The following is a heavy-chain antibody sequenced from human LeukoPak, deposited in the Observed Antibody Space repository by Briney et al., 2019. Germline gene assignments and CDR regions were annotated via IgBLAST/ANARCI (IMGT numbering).Heavy chain of an antibody. CDR1: GFTFSDYY. CDR2: ISSSGSAT. CDR3: TRDRHNNNYDSRRPDQ. V-gene: IGHV3-11*01. J-gene: IGHJ4*02. D-gene: IGHD3-22*01. Sequence: GGSLRLSCAASGFTFSDYYMSWIRQAPGKGLEWVSSISSSGSATSYADSVKGRFTISRDNAKNSLYLQMNSLRAEDTAVYYCTRDRHNNNYDSRRPDQWGQGTLVTVSS.